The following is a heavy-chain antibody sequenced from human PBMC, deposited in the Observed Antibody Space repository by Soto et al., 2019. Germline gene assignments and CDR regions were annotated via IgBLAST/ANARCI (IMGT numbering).Heavy chain of an antibody. D-gene: IGHD1-26*01. Sequence: PGGSLRLSCAASGFTFGDYYMSWIRQAPGKGLEWVSYISSSGSSTYYVDSVRGRFTISRDNAKNSLYLQMDSLGAEDTAVYYCARAGAAPPAAWYWGRGSLVTVSS. CDR2: ISSSGSST. J-gene: IGHJ4*02. CDR3: ARAGAAPPAAWY. V-gene: IGHV3-11*01. CDR1: GFTFGDYY.